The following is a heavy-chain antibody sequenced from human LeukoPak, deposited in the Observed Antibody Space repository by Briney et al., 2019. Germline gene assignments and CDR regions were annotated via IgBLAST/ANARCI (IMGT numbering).Heavy chain of an antibody. Sequence: ASVKVSRKASGYTFTSYGISWVRQAPGQGLEWMGWISAYNGNTNYAQKLQGRVTMTTDTSTSTAYMELRSLRSDDTAVYYCARDKFSYYYDSSGYYSPFDYWGQGTLVTVSS. D-gene: IGHD3-22*01. CDR3: ARDKFSYYYDSSGYYSPFDY. J-gene: IGHJ4*02. CDR2: ISAYNGNT. V-gene: IGHV1-18*01. CDR1: GYTFTSYG.